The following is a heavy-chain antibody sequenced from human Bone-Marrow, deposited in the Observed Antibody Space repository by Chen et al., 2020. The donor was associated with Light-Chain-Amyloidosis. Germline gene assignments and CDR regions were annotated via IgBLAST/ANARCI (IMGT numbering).Heavy chain of an antibody. V-gene: IGHV4-34*01. Sequence: QVQLQQWGAGLLKPSETLSLTCAGYGGSFSGYYWNWIRQPPGKGLGWIGEMIPSGSTNYSPFLKSRVPISLDASQSQFSLNLSSMTAADTAVYYCARGRGYSYGHVRAYNYMDVWGKGTTVTVSS. CDR2: MIPSGST. CDR1: GGSFSGYY. J-gene: IGHJ6*03. D-gene: IGHD5-18*01. CDR3: ARGRGYSYGHVRAYNYMDV.